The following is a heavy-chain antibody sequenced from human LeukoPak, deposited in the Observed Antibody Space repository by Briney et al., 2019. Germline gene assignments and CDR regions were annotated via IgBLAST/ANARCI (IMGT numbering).Heavy chain of an antibody. Sequence: GSLILSLAPSGFTFSCYGMHWVRQAPAKGLHWLAVIAYDGSKKYYENSVKGRFTMSRDNFKKTRYIEMNILRAEDTAVYYCAKMEGGRGAAAAGDDAFDIWGQGTMVTVSS. D-gene: IGHD6-13*01. CDR3: AKMEGGRGAAAAGDDAFDI. CDR1: GFTFSCYG. V-gene: IGHV3-30*18. CDR2: IAYDGSKK. J-gene: IGHJ3*02.